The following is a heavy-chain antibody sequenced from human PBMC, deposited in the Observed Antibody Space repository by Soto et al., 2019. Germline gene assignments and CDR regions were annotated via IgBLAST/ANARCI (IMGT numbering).Heavy chain of an antibody. J-gene: IGHJ6*02. Sequence: LRLSCAASGFTFSSYGIHWVRQSPGKGLEWVAVIWYDGSNKYYADSVKGRFTISRDNSKNTLYLQMNSLRAEDTAVYYCARDGLEQLVLGSYYGMDVWGQGTTVTVSS. V-gene: IGHV3-33*01. CDR2: IWYDGSNK. D-gene: IGHD6-6*01. CDR3: ARDGLEQLVLGSYYGMDV. CDR1: GFTFSSYG.